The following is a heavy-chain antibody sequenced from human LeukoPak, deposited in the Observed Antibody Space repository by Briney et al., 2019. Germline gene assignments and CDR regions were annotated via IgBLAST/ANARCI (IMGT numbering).Heavy chain of an antibody. CDR3: ARDNKPWCSGGSCPGDV. J-gene: IGHJ6*04. D-gene: IGHD2-15*01. CDR2: INPNSGGT. V-gene: IGHV1-2*02. CDR1: GYTFTGYY. Sequence: ASVKVSCKASGYTFTGYYMHWVRQAPGQGLEWMGWINPNSGGTNYAQKFQGRVTMTRDMSTSTAYMELRSLRSDDTAVYYCARDNKPWCSGGSCPGDVWGKGTTVTVSS.